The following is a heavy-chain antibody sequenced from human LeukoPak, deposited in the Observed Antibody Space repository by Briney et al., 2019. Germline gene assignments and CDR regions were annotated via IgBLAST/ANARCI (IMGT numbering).Heavy chain of an antibody. CDR2: IRYVGSNK. J-gene: IGHJ3*02. D-gene: IGHD2-2*01. CDR3: AKGEARVPAATAQGGDAFDI. CDR1: GFTFSSYG. Sequence: PGGSLRLSCAASGFTFSSYGMHWVRQAPGKGLEWVAFIRYVGSNKYYADSVKGRFTISRDNSKNTLYLQMNSLRAEDTAVYYCAKGEARVPAATAQGGDAFDIWGQGTMVTVSS. V-gene: IGHV3-30*02.